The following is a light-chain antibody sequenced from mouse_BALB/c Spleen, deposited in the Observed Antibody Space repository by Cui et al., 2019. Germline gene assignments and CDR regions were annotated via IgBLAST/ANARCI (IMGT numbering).Light chain of an antibody. CDR2: RTS. V-gene: IGKV4-61*01. J-gene: IGKJ1*01. Sequence: QIVLTLSPAIMSASPGDNVPISFSASSSVSYMYWYQQKPGSSPKPWIYRTSNLASGVPARFSGSGSGTSYSLTISSMEAEDAATYYCQQYHSYPFGGGTKLEIK. CDR3: QQYHSYP. CDR1: SSVSY.